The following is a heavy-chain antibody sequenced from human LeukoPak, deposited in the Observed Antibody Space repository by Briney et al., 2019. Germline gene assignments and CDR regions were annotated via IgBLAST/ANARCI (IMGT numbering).Heavy chain of an antibody. CDR2: ITWNSGRI. D-gene: IGHD5-18*01. CDR3: AKDRTAYSYGSIDH. CDR1: GFKYDDHA. V-gene: IGHV3-9*01. J-gene: IGHJ5*02. Sequence: GGSLGLSCAASGFKYDDHAMHWVRQAPGKGLEWVSGITWNSGRIGYADSVKGRFTISRDNAKNSLYLQVNSLREEDTALYYCAKDRTAYSYGSIDHWGQGTLVTVSS.